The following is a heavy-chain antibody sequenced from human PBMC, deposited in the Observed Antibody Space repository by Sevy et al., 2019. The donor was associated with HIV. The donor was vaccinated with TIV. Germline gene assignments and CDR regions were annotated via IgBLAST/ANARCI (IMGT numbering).Heavy chain of an antibody. CDR3: ARPYGSGSWEAFDI. J-gene: IGHJ3*02. CDR1: GFIFSSNA. D-gene: IGHD3-10*01. V-gene: IGHV3-21*01. Sequence: GGSLRLSCAASGFIFSSNAMHWVRQAPGKGLEWVSSISSSSNYIYYADSVKGRFTISRDNAKNLLYITMNSLRAEDTALYYCARPYGSGSWEAFDIWGQGTMVTVS. CDR2: ISSSSNYI.